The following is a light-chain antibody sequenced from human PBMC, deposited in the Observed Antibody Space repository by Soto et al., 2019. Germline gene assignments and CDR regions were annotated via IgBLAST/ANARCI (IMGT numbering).Light chain of an antibody. CDR2: GAS. J-gene: IGKJ4*02. CDR3: QQYNNWPRRT. CDR1: QSVSSN. V-gene: IGKV3-15*01. Sequence: LYPGGRATLSGRASQSVSSNLAWYQQKPGQAPRLLIYGASTRATGIPARFSGSVSGTEFTLTICSLQSQDFALYCCQQYNNWPRRTFGEGTKVDIK.